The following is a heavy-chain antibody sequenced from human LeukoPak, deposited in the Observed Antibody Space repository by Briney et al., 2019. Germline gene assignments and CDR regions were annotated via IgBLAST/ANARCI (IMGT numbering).Heavy chain of an antibody. CDR2: INPSGGST. V-gene: IGHV1-46*01. Sequence: ASVKVSCKASGYTFTSYYMHWVRQAPGQGLEWMGIINPSGGSTSYAQKFQGRVTMTRDTSTSTVYMELSSLRPEDTAVYYCARDLLFGYSGYDLYFDYWGQGTLVTVSS. D-gene: IGHD5-12*01. J-gene: IGHJ4*02. CDR1: GYTFTSYY. CDR3: ARDLLFGYSGYDLYFDY.